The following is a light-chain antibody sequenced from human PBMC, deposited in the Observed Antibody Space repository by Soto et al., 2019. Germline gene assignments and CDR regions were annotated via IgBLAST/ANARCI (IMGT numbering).Light chain of an antibody. CDR2: GNI. Sequence: QAVLTQPPSVSGARGQRVTISCTGSSSNIGAGYDVHWYQQRPGTAPKLLIFGNINRPSGVPDRFSGSKSGTSASLAITGLQAEDEVDYYCQSYDSTLSAPYVFGTGTKVTGL. CDR1: SSNIGAGYD. CDR3: QSYDSTLSAPYV. V-gene: IGLV1-40*01. J-gene: IGLJ1*01.